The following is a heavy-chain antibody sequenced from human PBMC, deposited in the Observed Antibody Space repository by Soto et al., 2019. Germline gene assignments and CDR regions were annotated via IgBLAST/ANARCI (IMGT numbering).Heavy chain of an antibody. D-gene: IGHD2-21*02. CDR2: ISAYNGNT. Sequence: ASLKVSCKASGYTFTSYGISWVRQAPGQGLEWMGWISAYNGNTNYAQKLQGGVTMTADTSTSTAYMELRSLRSDETAVYYCARENEGGNSAYYYYYYGMDVWGQGTTVTVSS. J-gene: IGHJ6*02. V-gene: IGHV1-18*01. CDR1: GYTFTSYG. CDR3: ARENEGGNSAYYYYYYGMDV.